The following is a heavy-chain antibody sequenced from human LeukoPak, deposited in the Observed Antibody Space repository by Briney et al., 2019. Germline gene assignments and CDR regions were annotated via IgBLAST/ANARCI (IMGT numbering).Heavy chain of an antibody. CDR1: GGTFSSYA. Sequence: SVKVSCKASGGTFSSYAISWVRQAPGQGLEWMGGIIPIFGTANYAQKLQGRVTITADESTSTAYMELSSLRSEDTAVYYCARAGSIYRNWFDPWGQGTLVTVSS. D-gene: IGHD6-19*01. J-gene: IGHJ5*02. CDR2: IIPIFGTA. CDR3: ARAGSIYRNWFDP. V-gene: IGHV1-69*01.